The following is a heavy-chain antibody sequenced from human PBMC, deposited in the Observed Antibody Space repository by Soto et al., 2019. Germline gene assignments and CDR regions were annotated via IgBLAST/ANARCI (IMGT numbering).Heavy chain of an antibody. J-gene: IGHJ4*02. CDR2: IRFDGRKK. CDR1: GFTFSSYG. D-gene: IGHD3-22*01. CDR3: ARDGDTYYYDSSGYYVDY. V-gene: IGHV3-33*01. Sequence: GGSLRLSCGASGFTFSSYGIHWGRQAPGEGLEWVAVIRFDGRKKHYADSVKGRFTISRDNSKDTLYLQMNSLRAEDTAIYYCARDGDTYYYDSSGYYVDYWGQGALVTVSS.